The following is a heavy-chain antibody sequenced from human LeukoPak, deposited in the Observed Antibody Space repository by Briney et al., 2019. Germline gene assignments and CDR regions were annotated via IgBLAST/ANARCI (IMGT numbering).Heavy chain of an antibody. V-gene: IGHV4-59*01. CDR2: IYYSGST. Sequence: SETLSLTCTVSGGSISSYSWSWIRQPPGKGLEWIGYIYYSGSTNYNPSLKSRVTISVDTSKNQFSLKLSSVTAADTAVYYCARVFSSSWYGYFDYWGQGTLVTVSS. CDR3: ARVFSSSWYGYFDY. CDR1: GGSISSYS. D-gene: IGHD6-13*01. J-gene: IGHJ4*02.